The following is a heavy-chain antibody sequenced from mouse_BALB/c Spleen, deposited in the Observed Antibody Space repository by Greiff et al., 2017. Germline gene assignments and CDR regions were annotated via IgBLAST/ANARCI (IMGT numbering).Heavy chain of an antibody. CDR1: GYTFTSYW. J-gene: IGHJ3*01. CDR2: IDPSDSET. CDR3: ARGNGQPTWFAY. V-gene: IGHV1-61*01. Sequence: QVQLQQSGAELVRPGAPVKLSCKASGYTFTSYWMNWVKQRPGRGLEWIGRIDPSDSETHYNQKFKDKATLTVDKSSSTAYIQLSSLTSEDSAVYYCARGNGQPTWFAYWGQGTLVTVSA. D-gene: IGHD6-1*01.